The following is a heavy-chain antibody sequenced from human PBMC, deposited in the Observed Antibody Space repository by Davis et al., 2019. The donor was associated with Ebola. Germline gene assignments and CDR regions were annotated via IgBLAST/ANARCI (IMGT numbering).Heavy chain of an antibody. CDR2: INSDGSGT. J-gene: IGHJ1*01. Sequence: GESLKISCAASGFSFSSYWMHWVRQAPGKGLMWVSRINSDGSGTTYADSVKGRFTISRDNSKNTLYLQMNSLRAEDTAVYYCAKRITMIRGVLALAEYFQHWGQGTLVTVSS. CDR1: GFSFSSYW. CDR3: AKRITMIRGVLALAEYFQH. D-gene: IGHD3-10*01. V-gene: IGHV3-74*01.